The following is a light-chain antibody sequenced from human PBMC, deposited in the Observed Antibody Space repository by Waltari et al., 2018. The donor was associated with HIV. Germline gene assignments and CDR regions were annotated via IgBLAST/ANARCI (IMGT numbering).Light chain of an antibody. CDR1: SSDVGGYNY. CDR2: DFS. J-gene: IGLJ2*01. V-gene: IGLV2-14*01. Sequence: QSALTQPASVSGSPGQSITISCTGTSSDVGGYNYVSWYQQHPGKAPKPMIYDFSNRPSGVSNRFSGSKSGNTASLTISGLQAEDEADYYCTSYTTTNTLVVFGGGTKRTVL. CDR3: TSYTTTNTLVV.